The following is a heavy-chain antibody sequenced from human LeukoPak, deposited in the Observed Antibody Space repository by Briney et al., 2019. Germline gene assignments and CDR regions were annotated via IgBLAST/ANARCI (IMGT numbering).Heavy chain of an antibody. V-gene: IGHV3-13*01. Sequence: PGGSLRLSCAASGFTFSSYDMHWVRQATGEGLEWVSAIGTAGDTYYPGSVKGRFTISRENAKNSLYLQMNSLRAGDTAVYYCARNAGTISGSYGYGMDVWGQGTTVTVSS. CDR3: ARNAGTISGSYGYGMDV. CDR1: GFTFSSYD. CDR2: IGTAGDT. D-gene: IGHD1-26*01. J-gene: IGHJ6*02.